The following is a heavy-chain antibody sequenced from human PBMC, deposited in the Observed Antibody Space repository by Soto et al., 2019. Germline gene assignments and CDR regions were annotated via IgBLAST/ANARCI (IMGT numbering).Heavy chain of an antibody. CDR3: AKKGCPSGDHRNWYFDL. CDR1: GFTFNSYA. Sequence: EVQLLESGGGLVQPGGSLRLSCAASGFTFNSYAMSWVRQPPGKGLEWVSVSTGSGTTTYYADSVKGRFIISRDNSQKTLYLQMNSLRAEDTAIYYCAKKGCPSGDHRNWYFDLWGRGTLVTVSS. CDR2: STGSGTTT. D-gene: IGHD1-26*01. V-gene: IGHV3-23*01. J-gene: IGHJ2*01.